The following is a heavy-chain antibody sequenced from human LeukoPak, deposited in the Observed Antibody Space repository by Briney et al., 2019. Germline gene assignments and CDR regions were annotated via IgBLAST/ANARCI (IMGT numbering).Heavy chain of an antibody. CDR3: ARVEYYYDSSGYYSFDYFDY. J-gene: IGHJ4*02. CDR2: IYYSGST. V-gene: IGHV4-39*01. D-gene: IGHD3-22*01. Sequence: SETLSLTCTVSGGSISSSSCYWGWLRQPPGKGLEWIGSIYYSGSTYYNPSLKSRVTISVDTSKNQFSLKLSSVTAADTAVYYCARVEYYYDSSGYYSFDYFDYWGQGTLVTVSS. CDR1: GGSISSSSCY.